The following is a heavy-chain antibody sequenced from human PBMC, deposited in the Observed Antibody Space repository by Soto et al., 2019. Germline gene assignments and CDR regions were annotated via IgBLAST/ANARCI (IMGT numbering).Heavy chain of an antibody. CDR3: AKSMRGYYYDSSGYYYPLDY. V-gene: IGHV3-23*01. D-gene: IGHD3-22*01. J-gene: IGHJ4*02. CDR2: IGGSGSST. CDR1: GLTFNNYA. Sequence: GGSLRLSCAASGLTFNNYAMSWVRQAPGKGLEWVSAIGGSGSSTFYADSVKGRFTISRDNSKNTLYLQMNSLRAEDTAVYYCAKSMRGYYYDSSGYYYPLDYWGQGALVTVSS.